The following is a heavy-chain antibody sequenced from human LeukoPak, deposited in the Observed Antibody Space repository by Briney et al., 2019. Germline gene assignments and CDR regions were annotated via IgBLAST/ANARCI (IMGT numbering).Heavy chain of an antibody. Sequence: GGSLRLSCAASGFTFSSYSMNWVRQAPGKGLEWVSSISSSSSYIYYADSVKGRFTISRDNAKNSLYLQMNSLRAEDTAVYYCARGTVPAAPSGFDPWGQGTLVTVSS. V-gene: IGHV3-21*01. D-gene: IGHD2-2*01. J-gene: IGHJ5*02. CDR1: GFTFSSYS. CDR3: ARGTVPAAPSGFDP. CDR2: ISSSSSYI.